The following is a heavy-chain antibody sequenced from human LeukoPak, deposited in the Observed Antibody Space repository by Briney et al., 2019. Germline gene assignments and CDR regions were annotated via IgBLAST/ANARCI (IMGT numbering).Heavy chain of an antibody. J-gene: IGHJ3*02. CDR3: ARDRGLVGAKRNGDAFDI. V-gene: IGHV4-4*07. D-gene: IGHD1-26*01. CDR2: IYTSGST. CDR1: GGSISSYY. Sequence: SETLSLTCTVSGGSISSYYWSWIRQPAGKGLEWIGRIYTSGSTNYNPSLKSRVTMSVDTSKNQFSLKLSSVTAADTAVYYCARDRGLVGAKRNGDAFDIWGQGTMVTVSS.